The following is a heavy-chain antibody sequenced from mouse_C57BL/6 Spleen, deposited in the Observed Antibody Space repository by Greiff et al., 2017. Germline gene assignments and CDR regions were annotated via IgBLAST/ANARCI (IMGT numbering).Heavy chain of an antibody. Sequence: QVQLQQSGAELVKPGASVKISCKASGYAFSSYWMNWVKQRPGKGLEWIGQIYPGDGDTNYNGKFKGKATLTADKSSSTAYMQLSSLTSEDSAVYFGARRGSWDGYEYYAMDYWGQGTSVTVSS. CDR2: IYPGDGDT. D-gene: IGHD2-2*01. CDR1: GYAFSSYW. CDR3: ARRGSWDGYEYYAMDY. V-gene: IGHV1-80*01. J-gene: IGHJ4*01.